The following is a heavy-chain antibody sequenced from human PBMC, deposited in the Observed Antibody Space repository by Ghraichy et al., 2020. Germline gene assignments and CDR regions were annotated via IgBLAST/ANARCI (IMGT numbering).Heavy chain of an antibody. CDR2: INPNSGGT. CDR1: GYTFTGYY. CDR3: ARGKGLNLYCCGGSCYSHFDY. Sequence: ASVKVSCKASGYTFTGYYMHWVRQAPGQGLEWMGRINPNSGGTNYAQKFQGRVTMTRDTSISTAYMELCRLRSDDTAVYYCARGKGLNLYCCGGSCYSHFDYWGQGTLVTVSS. V-gene: IGHV1-2*06. J-gene: IGHJ4*02. D-gene: IGHD2-15*01.